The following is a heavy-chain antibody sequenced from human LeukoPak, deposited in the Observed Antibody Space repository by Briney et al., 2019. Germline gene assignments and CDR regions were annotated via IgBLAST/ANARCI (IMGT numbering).Heavy chain of an antibody. J-gene: IGHJ5*02. CDR1: GGSISSFY. V-gene: IGHV4-4*07. CDR2: IYTSGST. D-gene: IGHD6-13*01. Sequence: SETLSLTCTVSGGSISSFYWSWIRQPAGKGLEWIGRIYTSGSTNYNPSLKSRVTMSVDTSKNQFSLKLSSVTAADTAVYYCARDFGYSSSWYWFDPWGQGTLVTVSS. CDR3: ARDFGYSSSWYWFDP.